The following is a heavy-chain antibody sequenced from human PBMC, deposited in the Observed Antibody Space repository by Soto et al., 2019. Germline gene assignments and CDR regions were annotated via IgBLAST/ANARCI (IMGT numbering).Heavy chain of an antibody. CDR3: VKGRDDPEYFQH. CDR1: GFTFNTYA. D-gene: IGHD1-1*01. CDR2: IRASGSAT. Sequence: SLRLSCAASGFTFNTYAMNWVRQAPGKGLEWVSLIRASGSATYYADSVKGRFTISRDNFKNTLDLQTNSLRAEDTAVYYCVKGRDDPEYFQHWGLGTLVTVAS. J-gene: IGHJ1*01. V-gene: IGHV3-23*01.